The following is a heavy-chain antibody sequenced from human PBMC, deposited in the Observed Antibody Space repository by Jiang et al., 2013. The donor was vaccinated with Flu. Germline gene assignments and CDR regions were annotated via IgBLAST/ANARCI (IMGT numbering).Heavy chain of an antibody. CDR3: ARMEILWFGELRTPSGMDV. Sequence: PTQTLTLTCTFSGFSLSTSGMCVSWIRQPPGKALEWLALIDWDDDKYYSTSLKTRLTISKDTSKNQVVLTMTNMDPVDTATYYCARMEILWFGELRTPSGMDVWGQGTTVTASS. J-gene: IGHJ6*02. V-gene: IGHV2-70*01. CDR1: GFSLSTSGMC. CDR2: IDWDDDK. D-gene: IGHD3-10*01.